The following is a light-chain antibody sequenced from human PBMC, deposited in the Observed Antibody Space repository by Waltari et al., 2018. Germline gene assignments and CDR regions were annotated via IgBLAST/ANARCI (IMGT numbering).Light chain of an antibody. J-gene: IGKJ1*01. Sequence: EIVLTQSPGTLSLSPGERATLTCSTRGSVRGALAWYQKGPGQAPRLLIYDVASRATGIPDRFSGSGSGTDFSLTISRLEPEDFALYYCQHYRSLPVTFGQGTKVEIK. V-gene: IGKV3-20*01. CDR2: DVA. CDR1: GSVRGA. CDR3: QHYRSLPVT.